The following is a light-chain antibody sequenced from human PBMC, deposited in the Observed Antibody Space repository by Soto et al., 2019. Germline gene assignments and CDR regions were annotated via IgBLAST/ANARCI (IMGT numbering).Light chain of an antibody. CDR1: HSVLNNSNNKKC. CDR2: WAS. V-gene: IGKV4-1*01. CDR3: QQYYSVPTT. J-gene: IGKJ1*01. Sequence: DIVMTQSPDSLAVSLGKRATINCKSSHSVLNNSNNKKCLAWYQQKPGQPPKLLFYWASTRVSGVPDRFSASGSETDFILSISSLQAEDVAVYYCQQYYSVPTTFGQGTKVEIK.